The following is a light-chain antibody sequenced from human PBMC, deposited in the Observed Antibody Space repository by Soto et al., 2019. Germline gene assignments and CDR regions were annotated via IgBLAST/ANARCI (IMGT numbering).Light chain of an antibody. J-gene: IGKJ1*01. Sequence: EIVLTQSPGTLSLSPGERATLSSRASQSVRDRYLAWYQQKPGQAPSLLIYDTSTRATGVPDRFSGSGSGTDFALTISRVEPEDFAIYFCQQYGSSPGTFGQGTKVEI. CDR1: QSVRDRY. CDR2: DTS. V-gene: IGKV3-20*01. CDR3: QQYGSSPGT.